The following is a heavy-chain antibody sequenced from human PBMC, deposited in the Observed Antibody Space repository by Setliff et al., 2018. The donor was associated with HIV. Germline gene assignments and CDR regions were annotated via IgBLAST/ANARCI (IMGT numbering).Heavy chain of an antibody. CDR2: ISGYSGHT. CDR3: AREHSTTWPYFDF. J-gene: IGHJ4*02. Sequence: ASVKVSCKASGYTFSDYDVAWVRQAPGQGLEWMGWISGYSGHTSYAQKIQGRVTMTTDTSTSTAYMGLRSLRSDDTAVYFCAREHSTTWPYFDFWGQGTLVTVSS. D-gene: IGHD6-13*01. CDR1: GYTFSDYD. V-gene: IGHV1-18*01.